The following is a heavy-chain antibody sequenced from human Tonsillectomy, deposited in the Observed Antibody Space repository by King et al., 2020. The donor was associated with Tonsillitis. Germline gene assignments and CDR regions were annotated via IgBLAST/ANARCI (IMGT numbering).Heavy chain of an antibody. CDR1: GFTFSNYG. CDR3: DRADILTGYRPKYYYYGMDV. J-gene: IGHJ6*02. D-gene: IGHD3-9*01. CDR2: IRYDGTNE. Sequence: VQLVESGGGVVQPGGSLRLSCAASGFTFSNYGMNWVRQAPGEGLEWVAFIRYDGTNEYYADSVKGRFTISRDNSKNTLYLQMNSLRAEDTAVYYCDRADILTGYRPKYYYYGMDVWGQGTTVTVSS. V-gene: IGHV3-30*02.